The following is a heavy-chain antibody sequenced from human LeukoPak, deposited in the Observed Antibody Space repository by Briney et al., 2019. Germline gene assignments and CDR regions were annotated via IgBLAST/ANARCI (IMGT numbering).Heavy chain of an antibody. CDR2: INPSGGST. CDR1: GCTFTSYY. V-gene: IGHV1-46*01. Sequence: ASVKVSCKASGCTFTSYYMHWVRQAPGQGLEWMGIINPSGGSTSYAQKFQGRVTMTRDTSTSTVYMELSSLRSEDTAVYYCARDLWSDDSSGYSYYFDYWGQGTLVTVSS. D-gene: IGHD3-22*01. CDR3: ARDLWSDDSSGYSYYFDY. J-gene: IGHJ4*02.